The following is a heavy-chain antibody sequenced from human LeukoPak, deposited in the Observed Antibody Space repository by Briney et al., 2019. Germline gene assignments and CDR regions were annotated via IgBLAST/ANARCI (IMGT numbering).Heavy chain of an antibody. CDR1: GSTFSSYA. Sequence: GGSLRLSCAASGSTFSSYAMIWVRQAPGKGLEWVSAISGGGGSIYYADSVKGRFTISRDNSKDTVYLQMNSLRAEDTAVYYCAKDRSDYYAMDVWGQGTTVTVSS. J-gene: IGHJ6*02. CDR3: AKDRSDYYAMDV. CDR2: ISGGGGSI. V-gene: IGHV3-23*01.